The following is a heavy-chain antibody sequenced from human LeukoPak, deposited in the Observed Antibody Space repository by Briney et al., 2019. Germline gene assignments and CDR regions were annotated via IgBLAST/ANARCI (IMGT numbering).Heavy chain of an antibody. CDR2: TSTSGSYT. CDR1: GFTFSDYY. CDR3: ATDRAYFDSNGYYYFLDY. Sequence: KPGVSLRLSCAASGFTFSDYYMSWIRQAPGKGLEWVSSTSTSGSYTNYADSVKGRFTISRDNAKNSLYLQMNSLRAEDTAVYYCATDRAYFDSNGYYYFLDYWGQGTLVTVSS. J-gene: IGHJ4*02. D-gene: IGHD3-22*01. V-gene: IGHV3-11*06.